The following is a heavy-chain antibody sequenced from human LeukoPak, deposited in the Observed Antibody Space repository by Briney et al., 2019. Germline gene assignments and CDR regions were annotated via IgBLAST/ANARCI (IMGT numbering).Heavy chain of an antibody. V-gene: IGHV3-74*01. CDR2: INSDGSST. J-gene: IGHJ4*02. Sequence: GGSLRLSCAASGFTFNSYWMHWVRQAPGKGLVWVSRINSDGSSTTYADSVKGRFTISRDNAKNTLYLQMNSLRAEDTAVYYCARDGVAPGIYFDYWGQGTLVTVSS. CDR1: GFTFNSYW. D-gene: IGHD2-2*01. CDR3: ARDGVAPGIYFDY.